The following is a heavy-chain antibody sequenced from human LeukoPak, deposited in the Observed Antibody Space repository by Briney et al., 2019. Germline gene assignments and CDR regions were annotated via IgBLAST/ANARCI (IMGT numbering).Heavy chain of an antibody. V-gene: IGHV3-33*01. D-gene: IGHD2-2*01. Sequence: GGSLRLSCAASGFTFSNYGMHWVRQAPGKGLEGVAVIWYDGSNKYYADSVKGRFTISRDNSKNTLYLQMNSLRAEDTAVYYCARSRDIVVVFPDFDPWGQGTLVTVSS. CDR3: ARSRDIVVVFPDFDP. J-gene: IGHJ5*02. CDR2: IWYDGSNK. CDR1: GFTFSNYG.